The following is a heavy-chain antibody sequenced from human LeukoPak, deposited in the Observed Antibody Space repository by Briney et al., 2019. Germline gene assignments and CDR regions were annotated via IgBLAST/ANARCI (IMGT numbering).Heavy chain of an antibody. CDR3: ARFGYVAAVDV. J-gene: IGHJ4*02. D-gene: IGHD2-15*01. CDR2: ILGSGDAK. V-gene: IGHV3-23*01. Sequence: PGGSLRLSCAASGFTFSNYAMNWVRQAPGKGLEWVSVILGSGDAKDYADSVKGRFTISRDNAKNLVYLQMNSLRAEDTAVYHCARFGYVAAVDVWGQGTPVTVSS. CDR1: GFTFSNYA.